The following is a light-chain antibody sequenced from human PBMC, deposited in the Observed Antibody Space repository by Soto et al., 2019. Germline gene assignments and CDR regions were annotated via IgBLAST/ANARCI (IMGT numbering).Light chain of an antibody. Sequence: EIVMTQSPATLSVSPGERATLSCSASQSVNIYLAWYQQKPGQAPRLLIFGASYRATGIPARFSGSGSGTDFNLTISSLQSEDFAVYFCQQYDDWLRLTFGGGTKVEIK. CDR1: QSVNIY. V-gene: IGKV3D-15*01. J-gene: IGKJ4*01. CDR2: GAS. CDR3: QQYDDWLRLT.